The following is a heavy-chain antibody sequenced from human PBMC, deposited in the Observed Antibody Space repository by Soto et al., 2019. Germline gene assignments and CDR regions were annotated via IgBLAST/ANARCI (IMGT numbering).Heavy chain of an antibody. V-gene: IGHV1-69*02. J-gene: IGHJ3*02. CDR3: ATPYSGYDFAAFDI. CDR1: GGTFSSYT. D-gene: IGHD5-12*01. CDR2: IIPILGIA. Sequence: QVQLVQSGAEVKKPGSSVKVSCKASGGTFSSYTISWVRQAPGQRLEWMGRIIPILGIANYAQKFQGRVTITADKSTSTAYMELSSLRSEDTAVYYCATPYSGYDFAAFDIWGQGTMVTVSS.